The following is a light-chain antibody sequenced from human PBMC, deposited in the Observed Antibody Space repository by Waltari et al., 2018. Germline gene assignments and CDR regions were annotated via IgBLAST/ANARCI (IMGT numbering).Light chain of an antibody. V-gene: IGKV3-11*01. CDR1: QSVRSY. J-gene: IGKJ3*01. CDR3: QQRSNWPPLFT. Sequence: EIVLTQSPATLSLSPGARATLSCRSSQSVRSYLAWYQQKPGQAPWLLIYDASNRATGIPARFSGSGSGTDFTLTIGSLEPEDFAVYYCQQRSNWPPLFTFGPGTKVDIK. CDR2: DAS.